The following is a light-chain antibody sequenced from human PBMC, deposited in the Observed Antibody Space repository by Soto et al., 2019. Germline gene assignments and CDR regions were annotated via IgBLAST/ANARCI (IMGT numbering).Light chain of an antibody. CDR3: QQYHTYWT. V-gene: IGKV1-5*01. J-gene: IGKJ1*01. Sequence: DIQMTQSPSTLSASVGDRVTITCRASQYISTWLAWYQQKPGKAPKLLIYDASNLESGVPSRFSGSGSGTEFTLTISCLQPDDFATYYCQQYHTYWTFGQGTQVEI. CDR2: DAS. CDR1: QYISTW.